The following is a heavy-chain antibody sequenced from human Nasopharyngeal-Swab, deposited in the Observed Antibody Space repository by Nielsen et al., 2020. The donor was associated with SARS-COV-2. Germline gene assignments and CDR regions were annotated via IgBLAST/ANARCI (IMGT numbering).Heavy chain of an antibody. CDR2: IKQDGSET. CDR3: ARGDSLTPYYFDY. D-gene: IGHD3-9*01. J-gene: IGHJ4*02. V-gene: IGHV3-7*04. CDR1: GFTFSSYW. Sequence: GESLKISCAASGFTFSSYWMSWVRQAPGKGLEWVANIKQDGSETYYVDSVKGRFTISRDNDKNSLYLQMHSLRAEDTAVYYCARGDSLTPYYFDYWGQGTLVTVSS.